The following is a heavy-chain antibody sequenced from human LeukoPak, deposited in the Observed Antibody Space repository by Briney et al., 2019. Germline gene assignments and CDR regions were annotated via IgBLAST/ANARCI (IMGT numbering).Heavy chain of an antibody. CDR2: ISSSGSTI. CDR3: ASTRSGSYFDY. J-gene: IGHJ4*02. Sequence: GGSLRLSCAASGFTFSDYYMSWIRQAPGKGLEWVSYISSSGSTIYYADSVKGRFTISRDNAKNSLYLQMNSLRAEDMAVYYCASTRSGSYFDYWGQGTLVTVSS. CDR1: GFTFSDYY. V-gene: IGHV3-11*01. D-gene: IGHD1-26*01.